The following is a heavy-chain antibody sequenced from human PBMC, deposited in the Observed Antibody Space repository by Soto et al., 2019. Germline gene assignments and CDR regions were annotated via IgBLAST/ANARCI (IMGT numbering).Heavy chain of an antibody. J-gene: IGHJ4*02. V-gene: IGHV3-30*18. Sequence: QVQLVESGGGVVQPGRSLRLSCAASGFTFSSYGMHWVRQAPGKGLEWVAIISYDGSNTYYADSVKGRFTISRDNSKNXXYXQMNSRRAEDTSVYYCAKEGGLSGSYYISSSYYFDYWGQGALVNVSS. CDR3: AKEGGLSGSYYISSSYYFDY. CDR1: GFTFSSYG. CDR2: ISYDGSNT. D-gene: IGHD1-26*01.